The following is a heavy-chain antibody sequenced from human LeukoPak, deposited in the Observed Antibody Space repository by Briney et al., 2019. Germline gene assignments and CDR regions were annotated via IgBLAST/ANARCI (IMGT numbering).Heavy chain of an antibody. D-gene: IGHD2-21*02. CDR3: ARTYCAEDCSIRYFDY. CDR2: INPNSGGT. Sequence: AASVKVSCKASGYTFTGYYMHWVRQAPGQGLEWMGGINPNSGGTNYAQKFQGRVTLTRDKSTSTVYMELSSLTSDDTAVYYCARTYCAEDCSIRYFDYWGQGTLVTVSS. CDR1: GYTFTGYY. V-gene: IGHV1-2*02. J-gene: IGHJ4*02.